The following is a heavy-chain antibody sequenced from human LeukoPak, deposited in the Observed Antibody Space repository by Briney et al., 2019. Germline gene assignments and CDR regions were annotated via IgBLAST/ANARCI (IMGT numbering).Heavy chain of an antibody. Sequence: SVNVSCKASGGTLNSFAISWVRQAPGQGLEWMGGIIPIFGTANFAQKFQGGVTITADESTNTAYVELSSLRSEDTAVYYCASRYCSDGRCDSSYYYYYGMDVWGQGTTVTVSS. D-gene: IGHD2-15*01. CDR3: ASRYCSDGRCDSSYYYYYGMDV. J-gene: IGHJ6*02. V-gene: IGHV1-69*13. CDR2: IIPIFGTA. CDR1: GGTLNSFA.